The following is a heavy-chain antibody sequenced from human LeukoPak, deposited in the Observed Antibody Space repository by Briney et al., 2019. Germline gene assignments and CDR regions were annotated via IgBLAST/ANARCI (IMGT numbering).Heavy chain of an antibody. CDR3: ARDGGYCSSTSCLAEYDY. D-gene: IGHD2-2*01. J-gene: IGHJ4*02. V-gene: IGHV3-21*01. CDR1: GFTFSSYS. Sequence: GGSLRLSCAASGFTFSSYSMNWVRQAPGKGLEWVSSISSSSSYIYYAVSVKGRFTISRDNAKNSLYLQMNSPRAEDTAVYYCARDGGYCSSTSCLAEYDYWGQGTLVTVSS. CDR2: ISSSSSYI.